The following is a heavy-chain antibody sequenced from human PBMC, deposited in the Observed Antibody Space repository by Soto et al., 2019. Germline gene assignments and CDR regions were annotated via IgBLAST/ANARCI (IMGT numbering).Heavy chain of an antibody. CDR2: IYYSGST. Sequence: PSETLSLTCTVSGGSISSSSYYWGWIRQPPGKGLEWIGSIYYSGSTYYNPSLKSRVTISVDTSKNQFSLKLSSVTAADTAVYYCARLNYYYGMDVWGQGTTVTVSS. J-gene: IGHJ6*02. CDR1: GGSISSSSYY. CDR3: ARLNYYYGMDV. V-gene: IGHV4-39*01.